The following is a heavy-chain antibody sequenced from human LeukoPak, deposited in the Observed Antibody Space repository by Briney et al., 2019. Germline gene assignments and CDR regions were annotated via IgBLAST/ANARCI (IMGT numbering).Heavy chain of an antibody. CDR3: ARAVPAAIKRYFDY. V-gene: IGHV4-31*03. CDR2: IYYSGST. J-gene: IGHJ4*02. CDR1: GGSISSGGYY. D-gene: IGHD2-2*02. Sequence: PSETLSLTCTVSGGSISSGGYYWSWIRQHPGKGLEWIGYIYYSGSTYYNPSLKSRVTISVDTSKNQFSLKLSSVTAADTAVYYCARAVPAAIKRYFDYWGQGTLVTVSS.